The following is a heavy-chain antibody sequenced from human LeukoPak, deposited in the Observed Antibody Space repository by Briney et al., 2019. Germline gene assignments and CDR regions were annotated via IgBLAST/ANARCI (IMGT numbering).Heavy chain of an antibody. CDR1: GGSVSSHY. CDR2: MYYSGST. CDR3: ARAQGTIVGAPFAFDI. D-gene: IGHD1-26*01. Sequence: PSETLSLTCTVSGGSVSSHYWSWIRQPPGKGLDWIGYMYYSGSTNYNPSLKSRVTISVDTSKNQFSLKLSSVTAADTAVYYCARAQGTIVGAPFAFDIWGQGTMVSVSS. J-gene: IGHJ3*02. V-gene: IGHV4-59*02.